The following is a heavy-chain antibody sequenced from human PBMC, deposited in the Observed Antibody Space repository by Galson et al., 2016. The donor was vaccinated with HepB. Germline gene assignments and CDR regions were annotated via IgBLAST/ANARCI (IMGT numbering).Heavy chain of an antibody. CDR3: AHRGLHDTSGYSYSPFDF. J-gene: IGHJ4*02. D-gene: IGHD5-18*01. Sequence: PALVKPTQTLALTCTVSGFSLSSNGVGVGWIRQPPGKALEWLALIFWDDDQRYNPSLKNRVTVTKDTSKNQVVLTVTDMDPVDTATYFCAHRGLHDTSGYSYSPFDFWGQGILVTVSS. CDR2: IFWDDDQ. CDR1: GFSLSSNGVG. V-gene: IGHV2-5*02.